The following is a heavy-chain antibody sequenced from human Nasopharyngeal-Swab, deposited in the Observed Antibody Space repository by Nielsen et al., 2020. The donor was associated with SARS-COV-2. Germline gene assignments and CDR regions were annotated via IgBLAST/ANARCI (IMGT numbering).Heavy chain of an antibody. J-gene: IGHJ3*02. D-gene: IGHD3-16*01. CDR2: ISSSTSTT. Sequence: GASLKISCAASGFTFSAYTMNWVRQAPGKGLEWVSYISSSTSTTYYTDSVEGRFTISRDNAKNSLYLEMDSLIAEDTAVYYCARVKSFGPDVFDIWGQGTMVTVSS. CDR1: GFTFSAYT. CDR3: ARVKSFGPDVFDI. V-gene: IGHV3-48*04.